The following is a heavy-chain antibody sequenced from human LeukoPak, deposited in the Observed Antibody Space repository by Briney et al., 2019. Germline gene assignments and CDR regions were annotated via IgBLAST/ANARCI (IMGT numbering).Heavy chain of an antibody. CDR3: ARSPATGTTDF. CDR1: GFTFRDYW. J-gene: IGHJ4*02. V-gene: IGHV3-7*01. CDR2: INHDGNEK. D-gene: IGHD1-7*01. Sequence: GGSLRLSCAVSGFTFRDYWMSWVRQPPGKGLEWVANINHDGNEKYYVDSVMGRFTISRDNAKNSLYLQMNSLSVEDTAVYFCARSPATGTTDFWGQGTLVTVSS.